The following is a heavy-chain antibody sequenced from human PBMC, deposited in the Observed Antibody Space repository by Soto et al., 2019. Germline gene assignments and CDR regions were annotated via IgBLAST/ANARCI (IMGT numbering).Heavy chain of an antibody. CDR2: IIPFLGTT. J-gene: IGHJ4*02. CDR3: AREGYNSSSIHSFIDS. CDR1: GGTFSSYG. Sequence: GASVKVSCKASGGTFSSYGISWVRQAPGQGLEWMGRIIPFLGTTNYAQNFQDRLTVTADTSTNTAFMELSSLRSDDTAVYYCAREGYNSSSIHSFIDSWGQGTLVTVAS. V-gene: IGHV1-69*10. D-gene: IGHD6-6*01.